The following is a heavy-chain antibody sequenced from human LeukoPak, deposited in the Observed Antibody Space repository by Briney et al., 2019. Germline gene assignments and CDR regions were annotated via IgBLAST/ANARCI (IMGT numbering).Heavy chain of an antibody. Sequence: GRSLRLSCAASGFTFTRYWMSWVRQAPGKGLEWVATVKQDGSEENYVDSVRGRFTISRDNAENSVFLQMDSLRPEDTGMYYCARGPGMTDYWGQGTLVTVSS. D-gene: IGHD3-10*01. J-gene: IGHJ4*02. CDR3: ARGPGMTDY. CDR2: VKQDGSEE. V-gene: IGHV3-7*01. CDR1: GFTFTRYW.